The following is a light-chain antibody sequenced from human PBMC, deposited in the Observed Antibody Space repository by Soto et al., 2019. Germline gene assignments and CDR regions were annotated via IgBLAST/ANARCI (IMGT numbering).Light chain of an antibody. V-gene: IGKV1-39*01. J-gene: IGKJ5*01. CDR2: VAS. Sequence: MTQSPLCLPGTPGEPASVSFSSSQSLLHSNVYNYVDWYQQKPGKAPKLLIYVASSLQSGVPSRFSGSGSGTDFTLTISSLQPEDFATYYCQQSYSTPITFGQGTRLEIK. CDR1: QSLLHSNVYNY. CDR3: QQSYSTPIT.